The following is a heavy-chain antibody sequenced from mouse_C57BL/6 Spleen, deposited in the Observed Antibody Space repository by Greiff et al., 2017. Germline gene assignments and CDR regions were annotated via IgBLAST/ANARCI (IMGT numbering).Heavy chain of an antibody. J-gene: IGHJ1*03. V-gene: IGHV2-3*01. CDR2: IWGDGST. CDR1: GFSLPSSG. Sequence: VKLVESGPGLVAPSQSLSITCTVSGFSLPSSGVSWVRQPPGKGLEWLGVIWGDGSTNYHSALISRLSISKDNSKSQVFLKLNSLQTDDTATYYCAKPEGQPGYFDVWGTGTTVTVSS. D-gene: IGHD6-1*01. CDR3: AKPEGQPGYFDV.